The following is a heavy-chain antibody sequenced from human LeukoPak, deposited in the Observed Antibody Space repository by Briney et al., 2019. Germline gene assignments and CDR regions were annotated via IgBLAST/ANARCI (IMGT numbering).Heavy chain of an antibody. CDR2: ISSSGSTI. D-gene: IGHD6-19*01. CDR3: AKIKAVAKYYFDY. Sequence: GGSLRLSCAASGFTFSDYYMSWIRQAPGKGLEWVSYISSSGSTIYYADSVKGRFTISRDNSKNTLYLQMNSLRAEDTAVYYCAKIKAVAKYYFDYWGQGTLVTVSS. J-gene: IGHJ4*02. CDR1: GFTFSDYY. V-gene: IGHV3-11*01.